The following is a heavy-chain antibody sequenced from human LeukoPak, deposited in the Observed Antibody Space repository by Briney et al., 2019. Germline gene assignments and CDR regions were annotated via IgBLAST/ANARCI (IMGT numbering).Heavy chain of an antibody. J-gene: IGHJ4*02. CDR2: ISWNSGSI. CDR3: ARDRHIVVVPAALN. V-gene: IGHV3-9*01. Sequence: QPGGSLRLSCAASGFTFDDYAMHWVRQAPGKGLEWVSGISWNSGSIGYADSVKGRFTISRDNAKNSLYLQMNSLRAEDTAVYYCARDRHIVVVPAALNWGQGTLVTVSS. CDR1: GFTFDDYA. D-gene: IGHD2-2*01.